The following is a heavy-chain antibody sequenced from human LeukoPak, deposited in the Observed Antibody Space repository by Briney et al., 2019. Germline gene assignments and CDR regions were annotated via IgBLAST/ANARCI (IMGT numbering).Heavy chain of an antibody. CDR1: GFTFSSYA. V-gene: IGHV3-21*06. CDR3: ARDRPTGASRVFVVQ. J-gene: IGHJ4*02. D-gene: IGHD2-15*01. CDR2: MSSGSSYI. Sequence: GGSLRLSCTASGFTFSSYAMTWVRQAPGKGLEWISSMSSGSSYIYYADSVRGRFTISRDNTKNSLYLQMNNLRGEDTGIYYCARDRPTGASRVFVVQWGQGTPVTVPS.